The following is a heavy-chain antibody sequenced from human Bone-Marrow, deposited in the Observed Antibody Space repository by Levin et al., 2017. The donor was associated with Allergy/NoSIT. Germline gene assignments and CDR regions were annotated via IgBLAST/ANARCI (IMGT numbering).Heavy chain of an antibody. J-gene: IGHJ4*02. D-gene: IGHD6-19*01. Sequence: RGESLKISCKGSGYRFTNYWIGWVRQMPGKGLEWMAIIYPGDSDIKYNPSLEGQVTISSDKSISTAYLQLSSLKASDSAMYYCARRGAVAGVDQGGFDYWGQGTLVTVSS. V-gene: IGHV5-51*01. CDR1: GYRFTNYW. CDR2: IYPGDSDI. CDR3: ARRGAVAGVDQGGFDY.